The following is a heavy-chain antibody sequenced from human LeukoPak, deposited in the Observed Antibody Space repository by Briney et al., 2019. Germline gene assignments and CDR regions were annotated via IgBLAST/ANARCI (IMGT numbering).Heavy chain of an antibody. D-gene: IGHD3-10*01. CDR2: INPNSGGT. CDR3: ARNLWFGESSDAFDM. V-gene: IGHV1-2*02. CDR1: GYSFTDYY. Sequence: GASVKVSCKASGYSFTDYYIHWVRQAPGQGLEWMGWINPNSGGTNFAQKFQGRVTMTRDTSISTAYMDMSSLRSDDTAVYYCARNLWFGESSDAFDMWGQGTMVTVSS. J-gene: IGHJ3*02.